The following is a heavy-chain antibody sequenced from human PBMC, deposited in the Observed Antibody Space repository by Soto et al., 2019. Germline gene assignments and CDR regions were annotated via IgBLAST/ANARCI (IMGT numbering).Heavy chain of an antibody. CDR3: AGVSWFRGMDV. D-gene: IGHD3-10*01. CDR2: TYYRSNWSN. CDR1: GDGVSSNSAA. J-gene: IGHJ6*02. V-gene: IGHV6-1*01. Sequence: SQTLSLSCAISGDGVSSNSAAWNCISQSPSRGLEWLGRTYYRSNWSNDYAVSVKSRITINPDTSKNQFSLQLYSVTPEDTAVYYCAGVSWFRGMDVWGQGTPVTVSS.